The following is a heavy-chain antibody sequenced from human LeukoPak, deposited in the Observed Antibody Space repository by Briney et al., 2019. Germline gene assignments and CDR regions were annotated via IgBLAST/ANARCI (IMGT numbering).Heavy chain of an antibody. J-gene: IGHJ4*02. Sequence: GGSLRLSCATSGFTFSSYWMTWVRQAPGKGLEWVANIKQDGNEKYYVNSVKGRFTISRDNAKNSLYLQMNSLRAEDTAVYYCARPLGKGQDYWGQGTLVTVSS. V-gene: IGHV3-7*03. CDR2: IKQDGNEK. CDR3: ARPLGKGQDY. CDR1: GFTFSSYW. D-gene: IGHD7-27*01.